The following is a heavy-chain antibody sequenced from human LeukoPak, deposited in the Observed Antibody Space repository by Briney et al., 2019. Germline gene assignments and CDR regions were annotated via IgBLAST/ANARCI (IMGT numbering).Heavy chain of an antibody. CDR2: IYYSGST. D-gene: IGHD4-23*01. CDR3: ASGYGGSSGDY. V-gene: IGHV4-31*03. J-gene: IGHJ4*02. Sequence: PSETLSLTCTVSGGSISSGGYYWSWIRQHPGKGLEWIGYIYYSGSTNYNPSLKSRVTISVDTSKNQFSLKLTSVTAADTAVYFCASGYGGSSGDYWGQGTLVAVSS. CDR1: GGSISSGGYY.